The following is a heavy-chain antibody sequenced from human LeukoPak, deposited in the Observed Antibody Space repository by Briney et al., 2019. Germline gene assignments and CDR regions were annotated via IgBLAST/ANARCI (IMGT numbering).Heavy chain of an antibody. Sequence: PGGSLRLSCAASGFTFSSYAMSWVRQAPGKGLEWVSAISGTGDTTYYADSVKGRFTISRDNSKNTLSLQMNSLRAEDTAVYYCAKDGAATIYYFDYWGQGTLVTVSS. J-gene: IGHJ4*02. CDR1: GFTFSSYA. CDR3: AKDGAATIYYFDY. D-gene: IGHD5-12*01. CDR2: ISGTGDTT. V-gene: IGHV3-23*01.